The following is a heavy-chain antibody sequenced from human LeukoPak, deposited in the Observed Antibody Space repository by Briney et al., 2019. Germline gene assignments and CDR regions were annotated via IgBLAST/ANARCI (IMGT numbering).Heavy chain of an antibody. CDR1: GFTVSSNY. V-gene: IGHV3-66*01. CDR3: ARDQIYNWNYGGLDY. CDR2: IYSGGST. J-gene: IGHJ4*02. D-gene: IGHD1-7*01. Sequence: PGGSLRLSCAASGFTVSSNYMSWVRQAPGKGLEWVSVIYSGGSTYYADSVKGRFTISRGNSKNTLYLQMNSLRAEDTAVYYCARDQIYNWNYGGLDYWGQGTLVTVSS.